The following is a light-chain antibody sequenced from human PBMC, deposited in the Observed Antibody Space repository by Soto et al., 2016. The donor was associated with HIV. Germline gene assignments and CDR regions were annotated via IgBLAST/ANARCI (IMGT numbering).Light chain of an antibody. Sequence: DIQMTPSPSSLSASVGDRVTITCRASQTINTYLAWHQQKPGKGPKLLIYAVSTLEPGVPSRFSGSGSGTQFTLTINGLQPEDVATYYCQKYDSAPWTFGQGTTVEIK. V-gene: IGKV1-27*01. CDR1: QTINTY. CDR2: AVS. J-gene: IGKJ1*01. CDR3: QKYDSAPWT.